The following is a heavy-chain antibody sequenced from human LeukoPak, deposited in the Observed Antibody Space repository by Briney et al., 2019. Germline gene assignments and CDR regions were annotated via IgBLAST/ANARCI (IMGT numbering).Heavy chain of an antibody. D-gene: IGHD1-26*01. CDR2: INHSGST. CDR1: GGSFSGYY. Sequence: SETLSLTCAVYGGSFSGYYWSWIRQPPGKGLEWIGEINHSGSTNYNPSLKSRVTISVDTSKNQFSLKLSSVTAADTAVYYCARGVLVEATTGPPRGPWFDPWGQGTLVTVSS. CDR3: ARGVLVEATTGPPRGPWFDP. J-gene: IGHJ5*02. V-gene: IGHV4-34*01.